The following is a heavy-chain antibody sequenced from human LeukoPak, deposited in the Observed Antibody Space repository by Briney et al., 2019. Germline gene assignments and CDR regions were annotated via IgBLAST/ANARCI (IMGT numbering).Heavy chain of an antibody. CDR2: IIPIFGTA. V-gene: IGHV1-69*06. CDR1: GGTFSSYA. CDR3: ARNGYSYGNWFDP. J-gene: IGHJ5*02. Sequence: SVKVSCKASGGTFSSYAISWVRQAPGQGLEWMGGIIPIFGTANYAQKFQGRVTITADKSTSTAYMELSSLRSEDTAVYYCARNGYSYGNWFDPWGQGTLVTVSS. D-gene: IGHD5-18*01.